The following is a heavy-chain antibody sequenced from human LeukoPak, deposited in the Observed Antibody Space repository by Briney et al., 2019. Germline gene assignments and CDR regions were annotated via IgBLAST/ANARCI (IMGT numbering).Heavy chain of an antibody. CDR3: ARDQYYDSSGYYSY. Sequence: GGSLRLSCAASGFTFITYSMNWVRQAPGKGLEWVSSISSSSYIYYADSVKGRFTISRDNAKNSLYLQMNSLRAEDTAVYYCARDQYYDSSGYYSYWGQGTLVTVSS. CDR2: ISSSSYI. D-gene: IGHD3-22*01. V-gene: IGHV3-21*01. CDR1: GFTFITYS. J-gene: IGHJ4*02.